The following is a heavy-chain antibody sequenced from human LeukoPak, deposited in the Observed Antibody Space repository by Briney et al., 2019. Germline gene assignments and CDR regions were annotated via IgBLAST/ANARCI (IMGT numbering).Heavy chain of an antibody. V-gene: IGHV4-59*01. CDR3: ARVGAMYYYGSEPRWFDP. J-gene: IGHJ5*02. CDR1: GGSISSYY. CDR2: IYYSGST. D-gene: IGHD3-10*01. Sequence: SETLSLTCTVSGGSISSYYWSWIRQPPGKGLEWIGYIYYSGSTNYNPSLKSRVTISVDTPKNQFSLKLSSVTAADTAVYYCARVGAMYYYGSEPRWFDPWGQGTLVTVSS.